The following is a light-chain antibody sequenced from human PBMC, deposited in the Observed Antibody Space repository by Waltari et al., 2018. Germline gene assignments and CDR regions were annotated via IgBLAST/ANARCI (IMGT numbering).Light chain of an antibody. J-gene: IGKJ5*01. CDR2: GAS. V-gene: IGKV3-20*01. CDR1: QSVSSTS. Sequence: ELVLTQSPGTLSLSPGDRATLSCRASQSVSSTSLAWFQRRPGQAPRLLIYGASSRVSGIPDRLSGSGSGTDYILTISRLEPEDFAVYYCQKYGSATFGQG. CDR3: QKYGSAT.